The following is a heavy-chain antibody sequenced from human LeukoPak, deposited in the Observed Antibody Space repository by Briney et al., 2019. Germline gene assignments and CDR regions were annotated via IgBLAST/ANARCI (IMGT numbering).Heavy chain of an antibody. CDR1: GFTFSSYA. D-gene: IGHD1-26*01. CDR2: ISGSGGST. V-gene: IGHV3-23*01. Sequence: PGGSLRLSCAASGFTFSSYAMSWVRQAPGKGLEWVSAISGSGGSTYYADSVKGRFTISRDNSKNTLYLQMNSLRAEDTAVYYCARGDRYSGSFFDYWGQGTLVTVSS. CDR3: ARGDRYSGSFFDY. J-gene: IGHJ4*02.